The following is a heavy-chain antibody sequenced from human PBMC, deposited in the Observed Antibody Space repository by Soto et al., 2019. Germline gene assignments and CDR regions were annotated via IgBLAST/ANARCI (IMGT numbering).Heavy chain of an antibody. Sequence: SETLSLTCTVTGGSTSSYYWSWLRQPPGKGLEWIGYNSYSGSTDYNPSLKSRVTISVDTSKNQFSLKLSSATAADTAVYYCARHGGSYSFDYWGQGTLVTVS. V-gene: IGHV4-59*08. CDR2: NSYSGST. CDR1: GGSTSSYY. CDR3: ARHGGSYSFDY. D-gene: IGHD1-26*01. J-gene: IGHJ4*02.